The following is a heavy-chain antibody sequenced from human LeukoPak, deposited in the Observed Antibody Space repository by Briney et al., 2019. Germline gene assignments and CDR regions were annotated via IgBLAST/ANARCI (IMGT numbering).Heavy chain of an antibody. CDR2: IWTDGGT. CDR3: ARDRAAADP. V-gene: IGHV3-53*01. D-gene: IGHD6-13*01. J-gene: IGHJ5*02. Sequence: GGSLRLSCAASGFTVSNYYMSWVSQAPGKGLEWVSVIWTDGGTYYADSVRGRFTISRDDSKNTLFLQMDSLRAEDTAVYYCARDRAAADPWGQGTLVTVSS. CDR1: GFTVSNYY.